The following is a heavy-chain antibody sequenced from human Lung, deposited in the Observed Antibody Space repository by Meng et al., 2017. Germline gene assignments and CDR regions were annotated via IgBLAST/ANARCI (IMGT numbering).Heavy chain of an antibody. CDR1: GGSCSCYC. V-gene: IGHV4-34*12. Sequence: WGAVLLQPSDTPSLTSASYGGSCSCYCCSWIRQPPGKGLEWIGEIIDSGSTNYNPSLKSRVTISVDTSKNQFSLRVTSVTAADRAVYYRVRRTYSSGWYFDYWGQGTLVTVSS. CDR3: VRRTYSSGWYFDY. D-gene: IGHD6-19*01. CDR2: IIDSGST. J-gene: IGHJ4*02.